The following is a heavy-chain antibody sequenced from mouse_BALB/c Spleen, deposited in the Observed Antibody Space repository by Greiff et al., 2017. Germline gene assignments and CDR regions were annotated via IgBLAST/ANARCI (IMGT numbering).Heavy chain of an antibody. Sequence: VQLQQSGPGLVAPSQSLSITCTVSGFSLTGYGVNWVRQPPGKGLGWLGMIWGDGSTDYNSALKSRLSISKDNSKSHVFLKMNSLQTDDTARYYCARDRVDYYGSSDARYFDYWGQGTTLTVSS. V-gene: IGHV2-6-7*01. CDR1: GFSLTGYG. J-gene: IGHJ2*01. D-gene: IGHD1-1*01. CDR2: IWGDGST. CDR3: ARDRVDYYGSSDARYFDY.